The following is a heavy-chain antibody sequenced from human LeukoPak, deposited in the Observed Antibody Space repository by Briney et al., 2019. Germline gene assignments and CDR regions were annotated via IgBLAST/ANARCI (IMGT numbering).Heavy chain of an antibody. V-gene: IGHV3-7*03. Sequence: GGSLRLSCAASGFIFSDHWMSWVRQAPGKGLEWVANIKKDGSEKYYVDSVKGRFTMSRDNAKNSLYLQMNSLRTEDTAVYYCTTGHSSGWYGINWGQGTLVTVSS. CDR1: GFIFSDHW. CDR3: TTGHSSGWYGIN. J-gene: IGHJ4*02. D-gene: IGHD6-19*01. CDR2: IKKDGSEK.